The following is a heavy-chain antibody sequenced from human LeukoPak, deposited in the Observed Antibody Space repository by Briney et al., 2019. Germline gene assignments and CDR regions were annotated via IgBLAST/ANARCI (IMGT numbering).Heavy chain of an antibody. CDR2: IYYSGST. Sequence: PSETLSLTCTVSGGSISSSSYYWGWIRQPPGKGLEWLGGIYYSGSTYYNPSLKSRVTISVDTAQNQFSMKLSSVTAADTAVYYCARHESGSGWYTGGAFDIWGQGTMVTVSS. CDR3: ARHESGSGWYTGGAFDI. D-gene: IGHD6-19*01. CDR1: GGSISSSSYY. V-gene: IGHV4-39*01. J-gene: IGHJ3*02.